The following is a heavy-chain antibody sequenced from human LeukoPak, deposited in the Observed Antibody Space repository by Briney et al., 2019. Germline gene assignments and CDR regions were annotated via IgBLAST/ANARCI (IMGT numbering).Heavy chain of an antibody. J-gene: IGHJ5*02. Sequence: GGSVRLSCVASGFMFNNYWMNWVRQAPGKGLEWVATIKEDGGEKYYVDSVKGRFTISRDNAKNSLSLQMSTLRAEDTAVYYCARAGSGSSWGQGTLVTVSS. CDR2: IKEDGGEK. D-gene: IGHD3-10*01. CDR3: ARAGSGSS. CDR1: GFMFNNYW. V-gene: IGHV3-7*04.